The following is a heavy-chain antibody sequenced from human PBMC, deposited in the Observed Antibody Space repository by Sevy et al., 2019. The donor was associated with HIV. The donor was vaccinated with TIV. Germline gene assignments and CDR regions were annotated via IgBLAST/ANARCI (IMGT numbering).Heavy chain of an antibody. V-gene: IGHV1-2*02. CDR2: INPNSGGT. CDR1: GYTFTGYY. CDR3: ARESQLCSSTSCPPGWWFDP. J-gene: IGHJ5*02. Sequence: ASVKVSCKASGYTFTGYYMHWVRQAPGQGLEWMGWINPNSGGTNYAQKFQGRVTMTRDTSIGTAYMELGRLGSDDTAVYYCARESQLCSSTSCPPGWWFDPWGQGTLVTVSS. D-gene: IGHD2-2*01.